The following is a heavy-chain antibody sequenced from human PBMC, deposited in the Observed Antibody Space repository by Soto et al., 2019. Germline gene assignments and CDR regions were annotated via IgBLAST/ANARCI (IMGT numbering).Heavy chain of an antibody. Sequence: ASVKVSCKASGYTFTSYAMHLVRQAPGQRLEWMGWINAGNGNTKYSQKFQGRVTITRDTSASTAYMELSSLRSEDTAVYYCARTVGYYYGMDVWGQGTTVTVSS. V-gene: IGHV1-3*01. CDR2: INAGNGNT. CDR1: GYTFTSYA. J-gene: IGHJ6*02. CDR3: ARTVGYYYGMDV. D-gene: IGHD4-17*01.